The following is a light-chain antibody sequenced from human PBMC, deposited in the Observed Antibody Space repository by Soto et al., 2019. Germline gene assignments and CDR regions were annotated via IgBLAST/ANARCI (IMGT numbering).Light chain of an antibody. CDR2: WAS. CDR1: QSVLYSSNNKNY. CDR3: QQYYTAPLT. J-gene: IGKJ4*01. V-gene: IGKV4-1*01. Sequence: DIVMTQSPVSLAVSLGERATINCKSSQSVLYSSNNKNYLAWYQQKPGQPPQLLIYWASTRESGVPDRFSGSGSGTEFTLTISNLQAEDVAVYYCQQYYTAPLTFVGGTKVEIK.